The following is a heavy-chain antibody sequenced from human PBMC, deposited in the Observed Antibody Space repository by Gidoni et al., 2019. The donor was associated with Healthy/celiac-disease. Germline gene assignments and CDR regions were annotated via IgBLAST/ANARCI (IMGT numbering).Heavy chain of an antibody. D-gene: IGHD7-27*01. Sequence: EVQLVESGGGLVKPGGSLRLSCAASGFTFSNAWMSWVRQAPGKGLEWVGRIKSKTDGGTTDYAAPVKGRFTISRDDSKNTLYLQMNSLKTEDTAVYYCTANWGSRWAFDIWGQGTMVTVSS. CDR1: GFTFSNAW. V-gene: IGHV3-15*01. J-gene: IGHJ3*02. CDR3: TANWGSRWAFDI. CDR2: IKSKTDGGTT.